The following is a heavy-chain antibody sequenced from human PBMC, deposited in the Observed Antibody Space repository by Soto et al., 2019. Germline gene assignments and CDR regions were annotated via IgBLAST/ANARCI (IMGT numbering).Heavy chain of an antibody. CDR2: IHHREST. CDR1: GGSVRSNNW. J-gene: IGHJ6*02. Sequence: SETLSLTCAVSGGSVRSNNWWFWVRQPPGKGLEWIGEIHHRESTNLNPSLKSRVTISVDRSKNEFSLKVKSVTAADTAVYYCGCRVADISYDYYGMDVWGQGTTVTVSS. V-gene: IGHV4-4*02. D-gene: IGHD3-22*01. CDR3: GCRVADISYDYYGMDV.